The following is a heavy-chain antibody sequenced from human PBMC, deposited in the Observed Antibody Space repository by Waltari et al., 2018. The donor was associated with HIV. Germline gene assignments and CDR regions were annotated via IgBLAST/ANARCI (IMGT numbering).Heavy chain of an antibody. J-gene: IGHJ1*01. Sequence: QVQLQESGPGLVKPSETLSLTCTVSGGSISSYYWSWIRQPPGKGLEWIGYIYYSGSTNYNPSLKSRVTISVDTSKNQFSLKLSSVTAADTAVYYCARAQGGYYDSNGYFQHWGQGTLVTVSS. D-gene: IGHD3-22*01. CDR2: IYYSGST. CDR3: ARAQGGYYDSNGYFQH. V-gene: IGHV4-59*01. CDR1: GGSISSYY.